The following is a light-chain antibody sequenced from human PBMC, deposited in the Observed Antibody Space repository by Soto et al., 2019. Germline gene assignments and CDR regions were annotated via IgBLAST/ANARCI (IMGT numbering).Light chain of an antibody. V-gene: IGKV3-20*01. CDR2: GAS. CDR3: QQYGGSPLYT. J-gene: IGKJ2*01. CDR1: QSVSSSD. Sequence: EIVLTQPPGTLSLSPGARATPSCRASQSVSSSDFAWYQQKPGQAPSLLIYGASTRATGIPDRFSGSGSGTDFTLTISRLEPEDFAVYYCQQYGGSPLYTFGQGTKLEIK.